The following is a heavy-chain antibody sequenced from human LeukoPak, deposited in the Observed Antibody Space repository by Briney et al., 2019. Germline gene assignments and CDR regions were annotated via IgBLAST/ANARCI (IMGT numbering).Heavy chain of an antibody. CDR3: AKDQSAYSYGDFYDY. J-gene: IGHJ4*02. CDR1: GFTFRSFG. CDR2: IRYDGSNK. V-gene: IGHV3-30*02. D-gene: IGHD5-18*01. Sequence: GGSLRLSCAASGFTFRSFGIHWVRQAPGEGLEWVAFIRYDGSNKYYAESVNGRFTISRDNSKNTVYLQMNSLRAEDTAVYYCAKDQSAYSYGDFYDYWGQGTLVTVSS.